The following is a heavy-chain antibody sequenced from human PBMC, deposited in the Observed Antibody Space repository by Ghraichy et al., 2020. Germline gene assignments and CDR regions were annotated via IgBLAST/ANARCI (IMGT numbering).Heavy chain of an antibody. CDR3: AKVMVRGAITDY. V-gene: IGHV3-30*18. Sequence: WGSLRLSCAASGFTFSDFAMHWVRQAPGKGLEWVAFISYDAGNKYYADSVKGRFTISRDNSKSTLFLQMNSLRADDTAVYYCAKVMVRGAITDYWGQGTPVTVSS. CDR2: ISYDAGNK. J-gene: IGHJ4*02. D-gene: IGHD3-10*01. CDR1: GFTFSDFA.